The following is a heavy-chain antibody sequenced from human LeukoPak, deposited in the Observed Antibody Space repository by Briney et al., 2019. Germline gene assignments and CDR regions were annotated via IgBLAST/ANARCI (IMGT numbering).Heavy chain of an antibody. V-gene: IGHV3-21*01. Sequence: GGSLRLSCAASGFTFSSYSMNWVRQASGKGLEWVSSISSSSSYIYYADSVKGRFTISRDNAKNSLYLQMNSLRAEDTAVYYCARSSRDKRGCSGYELFDYWGQGTLVTVSS. D-gene: IGHD5-12*01. CDR2: ISSSSSYI. J-gene: IGHJ4*02. CDR3: ARSSRDKRGCSGYELFDY. CDR1: GFTFSSYS.